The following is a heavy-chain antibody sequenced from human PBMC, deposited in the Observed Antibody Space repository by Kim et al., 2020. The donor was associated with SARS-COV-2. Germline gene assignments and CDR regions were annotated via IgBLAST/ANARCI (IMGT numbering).Heavy chain of an antibody. V-gene: IGHV3-74*01. CDR2: INSYGSNT. CDR3: IRDQSWLTAD. CDR1: GFTFSADW. J-gene: IGHJ4*02. Sequence: GGSLRLSCVASGFTFSADWMHWVRQVPGQGLVWVSRINSYGSNTNYADSVKGRFTISRDNAKNKMYLQMNRLRAEDTGVYYCIRDQSWLTADWGQGTLVTVSS. D-gene: IGHD5-18*01.